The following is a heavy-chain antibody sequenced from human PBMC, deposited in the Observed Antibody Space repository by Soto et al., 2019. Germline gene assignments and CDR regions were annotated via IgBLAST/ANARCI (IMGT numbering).Heavy chain of an antibody. D-gene: IGHD1-26*01. Sequence: PSETLSLTCAVSGYSISSSNWWGWIRQPPGKGLEWIWYIYYSGTNYYNPSLKSRVTMSVDTSKNQFSLKLTSVTAVDTAVYYCARREIQGPIDYWGQGTLVTVSS. J-gene: IGHJ4*02. CDR2: IYYSGTN. CDR3: ARREIQGPIDY. CDR1: GYSISSSNW. V-gene: IGHV4-28*01.